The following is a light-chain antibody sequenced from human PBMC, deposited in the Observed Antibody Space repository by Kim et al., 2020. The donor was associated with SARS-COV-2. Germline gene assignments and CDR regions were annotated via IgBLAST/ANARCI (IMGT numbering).Light chain of an antibody. Sequence: LSLSPGQSATLSCRASQSVNSYLAWYQQKPGQAPRLLIYEASNRATGIPARFSGSGSGTDFTLTISSLEPEDFAVYYCQQRSNWYTFGQGTKLEI. V-gene: IGKV3-11*01. CDR2: EAS. CDR1: QSVNSY. J-gene: IGKJ2*01. CDR3: QQRSNWYT.